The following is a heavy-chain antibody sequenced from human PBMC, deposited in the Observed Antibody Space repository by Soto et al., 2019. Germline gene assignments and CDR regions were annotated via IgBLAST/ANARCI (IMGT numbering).Heavy chain of an antibody. Sequence: QVQLVESGGGVVQPGRSLRLSCAASGFTFSHYAFHWVRQAPGKGLAWVAGISYDGGNEYYADSEKGRFTISRDSPKNTLYLQMNNLRPEGTAVYYCVKGGTTSAFSTFDIWGQGTVVTVSS. CDR1: GFTFSHYA. V-gene: IGHV3-30*18. J-gene: IGHJ3*02. D-gene: IGHD1-1*01. CDR3: VKGGTTSAFSTFDI. CDR2: ISYDGGNE.